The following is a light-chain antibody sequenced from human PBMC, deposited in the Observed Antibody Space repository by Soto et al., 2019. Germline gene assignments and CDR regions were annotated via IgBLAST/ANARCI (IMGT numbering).Light chain of an antibody. Sequence: QSALTQPASVSGSPGQSITISCTGTSSDVGSYNLVSWYQQHPGKAPKLMIYEASQRPSGVSYRFSGSKSGNTASLTISGLQAEDEADYFCCSYAQANSWVFGGGTKVTVL. V-gene: IGLV2-23*01. J-gene: IGLJ3*02. CDR1: SSDVGSYNL. CDR2: EAS. CDR3: CSYAQANSWV.